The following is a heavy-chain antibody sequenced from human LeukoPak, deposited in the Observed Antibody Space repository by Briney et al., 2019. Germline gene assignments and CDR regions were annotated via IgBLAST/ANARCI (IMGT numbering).Heavy chain of an antibody. CDR3: ARALRYFDWLED. J-gene: IGHJ4*02. Sequence: GESLRISCKGSGYKFTSYWIGWVRQMPGKGLDWMGIIYPGDSDTRYSPSFQGQVTISADKSISTAYLQWSSLKASDTAMYYCARALRYFDWLEDWGQGTLVTVSS. V-gene: IGHV5-51*01. CDR1: GYKFTSYW. CDR2: IYPGDSDT. D-gene: IGHD3-9*01.